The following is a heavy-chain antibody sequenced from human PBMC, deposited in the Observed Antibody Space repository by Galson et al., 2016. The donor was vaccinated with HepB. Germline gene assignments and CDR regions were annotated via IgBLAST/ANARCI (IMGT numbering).Heavy chain of an antibody. V-gene: IGHV4-39*01. CDR2: IYYSGST. Sequence: SETLSLTCTVSGGSISSRSYHWGWIRQPPGKGLKWIGRIYYSGSTYYNPSLKSRVTISGDTSKNQFSLRLSSVTAADTAVYYCTRHPLMTLFGVVGIYYFDYWGQGTLVTVSS. CDR1: GGSISSRSYH. J-gene: IGHJ4*02. CDR3: TRHPLMTLFGVVGIYYFDY. D-gene: IGHD3-3*01.